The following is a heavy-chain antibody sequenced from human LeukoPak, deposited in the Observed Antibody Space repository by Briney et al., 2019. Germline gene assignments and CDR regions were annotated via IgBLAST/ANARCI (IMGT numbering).Heavy chain of an antibody. CDR1: GGSIGSTSYY. V-gene: IGHV4-39*07. D-gene: IGHD2-15*01. Sequence: PSETLSLTCTVSGGSIGSTSYYWGWIRQPPGKGLEWIGSIHYSGSTYYNPSLQSRVTISIDTSKNQFSLKLRFVTAADTAVYYCARVRCSCGSCPYYYYYYYMDVWGKGTTVTVSS. J-gene: IGHJ6*03. CDR2: IHYSGST. CDR3: ARVRCSCGSCPYYYYYYYMDV.